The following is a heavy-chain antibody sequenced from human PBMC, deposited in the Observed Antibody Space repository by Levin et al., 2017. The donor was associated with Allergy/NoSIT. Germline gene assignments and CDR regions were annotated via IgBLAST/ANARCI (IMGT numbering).Heavy chain of an antibody. Sequence: SCAASGFTFSDYYMSWIRQAPGKGLEWVSYISSSSNYTNYADSVKGRFTISRDNAKNSLYLQMNSLRAEDTAVYYCASAQRDYGSGSLDVWGQGTTVTVSS. J-gene: IGHJ6*02. V-gene: IGHV3-11*03. CDR1: GFTFSDYY. CDR2: ISSSSNYT. CDR3: ASAQRDYGSGSLDV. D-gene: IGHD3-10*01.